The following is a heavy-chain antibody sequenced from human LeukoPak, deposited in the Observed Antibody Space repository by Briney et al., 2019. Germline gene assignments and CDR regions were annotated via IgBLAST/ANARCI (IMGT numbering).Heavy chain of an antibody. D-gene: IGHD3-9*01. V-gene: IGHV3-15*01. CDR3: FSKQKPAYEILTGYYRDLDC. CDR2: IKSKTHGGTT. CDR1: GFTFSNSW. Sequence: GGSLRLSCAASGFTFSNSWMSCVRQAPGKGLEWVCRIKSKTHGGTTDYAAPVKGRFTISRDDSKNTLYLQMNSLKTEDTAVYFFFSKQKPAYEILTGYYRDLDCWGQGTLVTVSS. J-gene: IGHJ4*02.